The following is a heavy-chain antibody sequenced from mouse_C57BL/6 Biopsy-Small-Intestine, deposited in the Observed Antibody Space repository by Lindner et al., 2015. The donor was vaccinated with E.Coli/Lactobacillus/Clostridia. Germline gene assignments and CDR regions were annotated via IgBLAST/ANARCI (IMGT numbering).Heavy chain of an antibody. V-gene: IGHV1-54*01. CDR2: INTGSGGT. J-gene: IGHJ2*01. D-gene: IGHD1-1*01. CDR3: ARNYYGKRGFDY. Sequence: VQLQESGAELVRPGTSVKVSCKASGYAFTNYLIEWVKQRPGQGLEWIGVINTGSGGTNYNEKFKGKATLTADKSSSTAYMQLSSLTSEDSAVYFCARNYYGKRGFDYWGQGTTLTVSS. CDR1: GYAFTNYL.